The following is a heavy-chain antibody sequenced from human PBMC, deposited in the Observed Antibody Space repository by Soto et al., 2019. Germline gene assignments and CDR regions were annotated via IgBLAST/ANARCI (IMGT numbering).Heavy chain of an antibody. J-gene: IGHJ6*02. CDR2: INPSGGST. CDR1: GYTFTSYY. Sequence: ASVKVSCKASGYTFTSYYMHWVRQAPGQGLEWMGIINPSGGSTSYAQKFQGRVTMTRDTSTGTVYMELSSLRSDDTAVYYCATDSSSATDPYYYYGMDVWGQGTTVTVSS. D-gene: IGHD6-6*01. V-gene: IGHV1-46*01. CDR3: ATDSSSATDPYYYYGMDV.